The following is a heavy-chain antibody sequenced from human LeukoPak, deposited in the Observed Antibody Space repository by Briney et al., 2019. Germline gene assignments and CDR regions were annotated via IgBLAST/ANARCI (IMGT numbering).Heavy chain of an antibody. D-gene: IGHD3-10*01. CDR2: INHSGST. CDR3: ARDVITMVRGVIRYNWFDP. J-gene: IGHJ5*02. Sequence: PSETLSLTCAVYGGSFSGYYWSWIRQPPGKGLEWIGEINHSGSTNYNPSLKSRVTISVDTSKNQFSLKLSSVTAADTAVYYCARDVITMVRGVIRYNWFDPWGEGTLVTVSS. V-gene: IGHV4-34*01. CDR1: GGSFSGYY.